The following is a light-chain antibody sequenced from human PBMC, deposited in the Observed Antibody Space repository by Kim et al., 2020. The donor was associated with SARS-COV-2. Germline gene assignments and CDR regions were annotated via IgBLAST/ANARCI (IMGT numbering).Light chain of an antibody. CDR3: QQVDSYPIT. CDR2: AAS. CDR1: QAVSSF. Sequence: IQLTQSPSSLSASVGDRVIITCRASQAVSSFLAWYQQKPGKAPKLLIYAASTLQSGVPSRFSGSGSGTDFTLTISNLQPEDFATYYCQQVDSYPITFGPGTRLEIK. V-gene: IGKV1-9*01. J-gene: IGKJ5*01.